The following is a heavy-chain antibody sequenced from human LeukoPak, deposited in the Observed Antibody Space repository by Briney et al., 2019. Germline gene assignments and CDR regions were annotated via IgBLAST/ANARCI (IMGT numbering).Heavy chain of an antibody. V-gene: IGHV5-51*01. D-gene: IGHD6-13*01. CDR3: ARRSVIAAAGVDY. J-gene: IGHJ4*02. CDR2: IYPGDSDT. CDR1: GYSFTSYW. Sequence: GESLKISCKGSGYSFTSYWIGWVRQMPGKDLEWMGIIYPGDSDTRYSPSFQGQVTISADEYISTAYLQWSSLKASDTAMYYCARRSVIAAAGVDYWGQGTLVTVSS.